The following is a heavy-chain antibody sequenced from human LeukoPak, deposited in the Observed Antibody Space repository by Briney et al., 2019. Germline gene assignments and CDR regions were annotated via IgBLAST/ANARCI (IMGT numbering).Heavy chain of an antibody. Sequence: SETLSLTCTVSGDSLSTYSWSWLRQPPGKGLEYIGYIYYSGSTNYNPSLKGRVTISVDTSKNQFSLKLSSVTAADTAVYYCATRSYYYGSGLDDYWGQGTLVTVSS. CDR3: ATRSYYYGSGLDDY. V-gene: IGHV4-59*12. J-gene: IGHJ4*02. D-gene: IGHD3-10*01. CDR1: GDSLSTYS. CDR2: IYYSGST.